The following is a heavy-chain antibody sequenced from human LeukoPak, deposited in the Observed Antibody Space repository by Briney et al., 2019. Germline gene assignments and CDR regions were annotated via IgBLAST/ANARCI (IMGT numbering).Heavy chain of an antibody. CDR1: GFTFSSFA. Sequence: GGSLRLSCAASGFTFSSFAMIWARQAPGKGLEWVSVIGSDSGGIVYADSVRGRFTISRDNSKNTLYLQMNSLRADDTAVYYCAKYRTTNAPPRNFDYWGQGTLVTVSS. D-gene: IGHD1-14*01. CDR3: AKYRTTNAPPRNFDY. J-gene: IGHJ4*02. CDR2: IGSDSGGI. V-gene: IGHV3-23*01.